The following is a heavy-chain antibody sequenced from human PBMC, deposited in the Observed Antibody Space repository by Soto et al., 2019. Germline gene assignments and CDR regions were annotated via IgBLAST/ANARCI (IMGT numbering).Heavy chain of an antibody. D-gene: IGHD4-17*01. J-gene: IGHJ4*02. CDR2: INPNSGST. Sequence: ASVKVSCKASGYTFTSYDINWVRQATGQGLEWMGIINPNSGSTSYAQKFQGRVTMTRDTSTSTVYMELSSLRSEDTAVYYCARYGDYPPYFDYWGQGTLVTVSS. CDR3: ARYGDYPPYFDY. CDR1: GYTFTSYD. V-gene: IGHV1-46*03.